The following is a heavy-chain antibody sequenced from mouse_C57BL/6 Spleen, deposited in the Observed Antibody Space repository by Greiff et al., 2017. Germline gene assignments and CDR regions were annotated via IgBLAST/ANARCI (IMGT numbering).Heavy chain of an antibody. V-gene: IGHV10-3*01. CDR1: GFTFNTYA. CDR2: IRSNSSNYAT. CDR3: VREGYSNFPDY. Sequence: EVQLVESGGGLVQPKGSLKLSCAASGFTFNTYAMHWVRQAPGKGLEWVARIRSNSSNYATYYADSVKDRFTISRDDSQSMLYLQMNNLKTEDTAMYYCVREGYSNFPDYWGQGTTLTVSS. J-gene: IGHJ2*01. D-gene: IGHD2-5*01.